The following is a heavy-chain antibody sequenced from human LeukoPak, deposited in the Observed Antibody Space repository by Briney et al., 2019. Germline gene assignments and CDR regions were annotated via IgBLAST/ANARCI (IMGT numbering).Heavy chain of an antibody. CDR1: GGSISSSNW. V-gene: IGHV4-4*02. Sequence: SETLSLTCAVSGGSISSSNWWSWVRPPPGKGLEWIGEIYHSGSTNYNPSLKSRVTISVDKSKNQFSLKLSSVTAADTAVYYCARARGSGSWGFDYWGQGTLVTVSS. CDR3: ARARGSGSWGFDY. J-gene: IGHJ4*02. D-gene: IGHD3-10*01. CDR2: IYHSGST.